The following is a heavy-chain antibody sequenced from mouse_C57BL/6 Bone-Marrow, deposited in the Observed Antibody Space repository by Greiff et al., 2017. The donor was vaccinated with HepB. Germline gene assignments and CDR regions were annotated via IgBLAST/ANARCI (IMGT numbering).Heavy chain of an antibody. V-gene: IGHV1-59*01. Sequence: VQLQQPGAELVRPGTSVKLSCKASGYTFTSYWMHWVKQRPGQGLEWIGVIDPSDSYTNYNQKFKGKATLTVDTSSSTAYMQLSSLTSEDSAVYYGAGKFYWGQGTLITVSA. CDR2: IDPSDSYT. J-gene: IGHJ3*01. CDR1: GYTFTSYW. CDR3: AGKFY.